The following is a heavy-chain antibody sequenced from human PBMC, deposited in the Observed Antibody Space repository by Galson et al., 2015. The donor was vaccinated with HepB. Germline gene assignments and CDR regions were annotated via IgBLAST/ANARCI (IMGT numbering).Heavy chain of an antibody. J-gene: IGHJ6*02. D-gene: IGHD1-1*01. CDR1: GISFNSYD. CDR2: IWYDGSDK. Sequence: SLRLSCAASGISFNSYDMHWVRQAPGKGLEWLAVIWYDGSDKTYADSVKGRFTISRDNFKNILYLEMNSLRAEDTGRYFCARDRYWNHHSLYHGMDVWGQGTTVTVSS. CDR3: ARDRYWNHHSLYHGMDV. V-gene: IGHV3-33*01.